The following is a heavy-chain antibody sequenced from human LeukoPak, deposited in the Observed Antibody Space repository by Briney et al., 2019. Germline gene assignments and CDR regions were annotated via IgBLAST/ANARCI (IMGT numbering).Heavy chain of an antibody. CDR2: IFPGDSDT. D-gene: IGHD2-15*01. CDR3: ASEYCSGGNCYFDY. V-gene: IGHV5-51*01. J-gene: IGHJ4*02. CDR1: GYSFTSYW. Sequence: GESLKISCKGSGYSFTSYWIGWARQLPGKGLEWMGIIFPGDSDTRYSPSFQGQVTISADKSISTAYLQWSSLKASDTAIYYCASEYCSGGNCYFDYWGQGTLVTVSS.